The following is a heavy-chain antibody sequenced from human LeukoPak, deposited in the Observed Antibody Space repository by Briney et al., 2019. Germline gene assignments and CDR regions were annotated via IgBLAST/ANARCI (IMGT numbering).Heavy chain of an antibody. CDR3: ARAWELQDWFDP. Sequence: GGSLRLSCAASGFTFSDYYMSWIRQAPGKGLEWVSYISSSGSTIYYADSVKGRFNISRDNAKNSLYLQMNSLRAEDTAVYYCARAWELQDWFDPWGQGTLVTVSS. V-gene: IGHV3-11*01. D-gene: IGHD1-26*01. J-gene: IGHJ5*02. CDR2: ISSSGSTI. CDR1: GFTFSDYY.